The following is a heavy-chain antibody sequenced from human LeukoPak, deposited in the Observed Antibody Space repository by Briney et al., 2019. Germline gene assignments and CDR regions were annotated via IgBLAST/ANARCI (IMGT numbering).Heavy chain of an antibody. J-gene: IGHJ4*02. V-gene: IGHV1-8*01. CDR2: MNPNSGNT. Sequence: VASVKVSCKASVYTFTSYDINWVRQATGQGLEWMGWMNPNSGNTGYAQKFQGRVTMTRNTSISTAYMELSSLRSEDTAVYYCAKDPYGTRYFDYWGQGTLVTVSS. CDR3: AKDPYGTRYFDY. D-gene: IGHD2-2*01. CDR1: VYTFTSYD.